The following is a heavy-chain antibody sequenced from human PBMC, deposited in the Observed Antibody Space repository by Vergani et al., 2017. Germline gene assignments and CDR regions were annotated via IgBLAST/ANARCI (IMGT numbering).Heavy chain of an antibody. D-gene: IGHD2-2*01. CDR1: GGSFSGYF. J-gene: IGHJ5*02. V-gene: IGHV4-34*01. Sequence: QVQLQQWGAGLLKPSETLSLTCAVYGGSFSGYFWNWIRQPPGQGLEWIGKINHSGSTNYNPSLKSRVTISVDTSKNQFSLKLSSVTAADTAVYYCAGYIVVVPAANPNPYNGFDPWGQGTLVTVSS. CDR3: AGYIVVVPAANPNPYNGFDP. CDR2: INHSGST.